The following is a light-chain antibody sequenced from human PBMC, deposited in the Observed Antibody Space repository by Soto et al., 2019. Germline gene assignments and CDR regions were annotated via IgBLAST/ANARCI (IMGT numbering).Light chain of an antibody. J-gene: IGKJ5*01. CDR3: KKYGNSPIT. CDR2: GTS. Sequence: ELVLPQSPGTLSLSRGVSYTLSGRASERIYSAYLGWYQQKPGQATRLLIYGTSSRATGIPDRFSGSGSGTDFTLTISRLEPEEFAVYYCKKYGNSPITVGEGKRLAIK. CDR1: ERIYSAY. V-gene: IGKV3-20*01.